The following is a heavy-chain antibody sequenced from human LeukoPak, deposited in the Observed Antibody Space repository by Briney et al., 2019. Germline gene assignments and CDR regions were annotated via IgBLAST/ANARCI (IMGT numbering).Heavy chain of an antibody. D-gene: IGHD3-22*01. V-gene: IGHV3-30*02. CDR3: ANLDDSHYYDSSGYRERGIDY. J-gene: IGHJ4*02. CDR2: IRYDGSNK. CDR1: GFTFRSYG. Sequence: GGSLRLSCAASGFTFRSYGMHWVRQAPGKGLEWVAFIRYDGSNKYYADSVKGRFTISRDNSKNTLYLQMNSLRAEDTAVYYCANLDDSHYYDSSGYRERGIDYWGQGTLVTVSS.